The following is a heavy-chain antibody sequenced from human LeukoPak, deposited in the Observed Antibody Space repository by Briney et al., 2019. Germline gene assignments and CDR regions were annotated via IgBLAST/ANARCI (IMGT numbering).Heavy chain of an antibody. J-gene: IGHJ4*02. CDR1: GGSISPYY. CDR2: TYYSGST. V-gene: IGHV4-59*08. CDR3: ARHGYCSGGSCYWDY. D-gene: IGHD2-15*01. Sequence: PSETLSLTCIVSGGSISPYYWSWIRQPPGSGLEWIAYTYYSGSTSYNPPLKSRVAISVDTSNNEVSLKLSSVTAADTAVYYCARHGYCSGGSCYWDYWGQGTLVTVSS.